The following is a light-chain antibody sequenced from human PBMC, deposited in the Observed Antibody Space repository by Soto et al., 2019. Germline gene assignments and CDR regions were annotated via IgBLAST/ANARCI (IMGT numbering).Light chain of an antibody. CDR1: QSVGSAY. J-gene: IGKJ5*01. Sequence: EIVLTQSPCTLSLSPGERATLSCRASQSVGSAYLAWYQQRPGQAPRLLIYGGSSRATGIPDRFSGRGSGTDFSLTISSLEPEDFALYYCQQYDTSPITFGQGTRLEIK. V-gene: IGKV3-20*01. CDR2: GGS. CDR3: QQYDTSPIT.